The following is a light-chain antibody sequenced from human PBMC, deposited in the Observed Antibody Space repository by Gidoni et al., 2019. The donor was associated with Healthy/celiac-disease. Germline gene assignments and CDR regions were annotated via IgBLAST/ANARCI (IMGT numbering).Light chain of an antibody. CDR2: QDS. CDR1: TWGDKY. Sequence: SYELTQPPPVSVSPGQTASITCSGDTWGDKYACWYQQKPGQSPVLVIYQDSKRPSGIPERFSGSNAGNTATLTISGTQAMDEADYYCQAWGSSTVVFGGGTKLTVL. CDR3: QAWGSSTVV. J-gene: IGLJ2*01. V-gene: IGLV3-1*01.